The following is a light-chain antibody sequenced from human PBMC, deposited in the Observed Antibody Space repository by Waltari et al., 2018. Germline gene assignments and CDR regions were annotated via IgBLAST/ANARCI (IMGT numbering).Light chain of an antibody. J-gene: IGKJ2*01. CDR1: QTINKF. Sequence: DIQMIQSPSSLSASIGDRITISCRANQTINKFLNWYQQKGSKAPKLLIFSASSLQSGVPLSFSGSGSGTDFTLTISSLQPEDFATYYCQQTYSIPYTFGQGTNLEI. CDR2: SAS. CDR3: QQTYSIPYT. V-gene: IGKV1-39*01.